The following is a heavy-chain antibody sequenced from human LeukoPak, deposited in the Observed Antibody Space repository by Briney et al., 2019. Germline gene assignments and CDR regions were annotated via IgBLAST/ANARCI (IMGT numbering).Heavy chain of an antibody. Sequence: ASVKVSCKASGYTFTSYGISWVRQAPGQGLEWMGWISAYNGNTNYAQKLQGGVTMTTDTSTSTAYMELRSLRSDDTAVYYCARDRDCSSTSCYRLIYYGMDVWGQGTTVTVSS. CDR1: GYTFTSYG. D-gene: IGHD2-2*01. CDR2: ISAYNGNT. J-gene: IGHJ6*02. V-gene: IGHV1-18*01. CDR3: ARDRDCSSTSCYRLIYYGMDV.